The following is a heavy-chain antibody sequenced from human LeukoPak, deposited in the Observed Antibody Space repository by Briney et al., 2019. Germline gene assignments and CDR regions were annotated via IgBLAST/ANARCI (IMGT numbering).Heavy chain of an antibody. V-gene: IGHV4-31*03. D-gene: IGHD1-26*01. J-gene: IGHJ6*02. CDR1: GGSISRGGYH. CDR2: IYHSGNS. Sequence: SQTLSLTCTVSGGSISRGGYHWDWIRQRPGQGLEWIGCIYHSGNSAYNPSLKSRLTISVDTSKNQFSLKLSSVTAADTAVYYCARDRDIGTYYYYYGMDVWGQGTTVTVSS. CDR3: ARDRDIGTYYYYYGMDV.